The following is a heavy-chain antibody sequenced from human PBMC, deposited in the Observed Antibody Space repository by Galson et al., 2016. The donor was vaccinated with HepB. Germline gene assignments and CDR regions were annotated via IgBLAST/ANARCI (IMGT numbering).Heavy chain of an antibody. D-gene: IGHD3-22*01. J-gene: IGHJ6*02. Sequence: SVKVSCKASGGIFSSSTISWVRQAPGQGLEWMGGIIPVFGTTNYAQKFQGRVTITADESTGTAYMELISLRSEDTAVYYCARPKYDSSGYYSSNYGMDVWGQGTTVTVSS. CDR2: IIPVFGTT. V-gene: IGHV1-69*13. CDR1: GGIFSSST. CDR3: ARPKYDSSGYYSSNYGMDV.